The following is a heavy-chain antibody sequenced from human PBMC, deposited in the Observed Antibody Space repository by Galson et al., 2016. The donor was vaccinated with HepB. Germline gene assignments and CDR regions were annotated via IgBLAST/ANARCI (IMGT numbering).Heavy chain of an antibody. J-gene: IGHJ4*02. CDR3: AKGYGLWDY. D-gene: IGHD5-18*01. V-gene: IGHV3-23*01. Sequence: SLRLSCAASGFTFRNYGMPWVRQAPGKGLEVVSSISRSGDSTDYADSVKGRFTISRDNSKNTLSLQMNSLRAEDTAVYYCAKGYGLWDYWGQGTLVTVSS. CDR2: ISRSGDST. CDR1: GFTFRNYG.